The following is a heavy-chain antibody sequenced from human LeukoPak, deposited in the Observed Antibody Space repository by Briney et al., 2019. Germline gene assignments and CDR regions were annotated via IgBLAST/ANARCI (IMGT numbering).Heavy chain of an antibody. V-gene: IGHV3-33*08. CDR2: IWYDGSNK. Sequence: GGSLRLSCAASGFTFSNYGIHWVRQAPGKGLEWVALIWYDGSNKFYADSVKGRFTISRDNSKNTLYLQMNSLRAEDAAVYYCARWRAGIAVAVDHWGQGTLVTVSS. D-gene: IGHD6-19*01. J-gene: IGHJ5*02. CDR3: ARWRAGIAVAVDH. CDR1: GFTFSNYG.